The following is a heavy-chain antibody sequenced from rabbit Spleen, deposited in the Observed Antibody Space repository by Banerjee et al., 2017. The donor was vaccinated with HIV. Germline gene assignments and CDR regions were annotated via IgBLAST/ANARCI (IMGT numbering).Heavy chain of an antibody. Sequence: QEQLEESGGGLVKPEGSLQHPCIASGVPLSGDSNMCWSRQPQGKGLAWIACIDTGSSGFTYFASWAKGRFTSSKTSSTTVTLQMTSLTAADTATYFCARDTSSSFSSYGMDLWGPGTLVTVS. CDR3: ARDTSSSFSSYGMDL. J-gene: IGHJ6*01. CDR2: IDTGSSGFT. V-gene: IGHV1S45*01. D-gene: IGHD1-1*01. CDR1: GVPLSGDSN.